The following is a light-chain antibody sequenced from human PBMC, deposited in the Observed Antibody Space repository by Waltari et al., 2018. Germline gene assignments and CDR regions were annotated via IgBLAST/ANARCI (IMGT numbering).Light chain of an antibody. CDR2: YND. Sequence: QSVLTQPPSASEAARKSVTISCSGSSSNIGSNSVSWYQQLPETAPKLLIYYNDRRASGVSYRFSGSKSGTSASLAISGLQTEDEADYYCSAWDDSLSGYIFGAGTRLTVL. CDR3: SAWDDSLSGYI. J-gene: IGLJ1*01. V-gene: IGLV1-36*01. CDR1: SSNIGSNS.